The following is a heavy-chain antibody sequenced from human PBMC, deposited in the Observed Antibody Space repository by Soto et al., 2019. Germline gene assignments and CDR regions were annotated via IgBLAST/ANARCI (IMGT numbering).Heavy chain of an antibody. D-gene: IGHD3-22*01. V-gene: IGHV1-8*01. CDR1: GYTFTSYD. J-gene: IGHJ4*02. CDR3: ARAGHYYYDSSGYYYGVFYFDY. CDR2: LNLNSGNT. Sequence: QVQLVQSGAEVKKPGASVKVSCKASGYTFTSYDINWVRQATGQGLEWMGWLNLNSGNTGYAQKFQGRVTMTRNTSISTAYMELSSLRSEDTAVYYCARAGHYYYDSSGYYYGVFYFDYWGQGTLVTVSS.